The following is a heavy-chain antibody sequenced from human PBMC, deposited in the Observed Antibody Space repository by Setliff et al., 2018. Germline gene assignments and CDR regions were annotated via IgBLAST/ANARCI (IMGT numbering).Heavy chain of an antibody. CDR1: GFTFSNYR. Sequence: PGGSLRLSCAASGFTFSNYRMHWVRQAPGKGLEWVAVIWRDGGNKYHADSVKGRFTISRDNSKNTLYLQMNSLRPEDTAVYYCARERVGRYYYYHMDVWGKGTTVTVSS. CDR2: IWRDGGNK. V-gene: IGHV3-33*08. CDR3: ARERVGRYYYYHMDV. D-gene: IGHD1-26*01. J-gene: IGHJ6*03.